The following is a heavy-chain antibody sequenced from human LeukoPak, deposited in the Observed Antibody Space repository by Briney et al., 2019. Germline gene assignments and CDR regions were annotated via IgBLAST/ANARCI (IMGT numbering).Heavy chain of an antibody. V-gene: IGHV4-61*02. CDR1: GGSISSGSYY. CDR3: ARQEGKYDY. Sequence: SETLSLTCTVSGGSISSGSYYWSWIRQPAGKGLEWIGRIYTSGSTNYNPSLKSRVTISVDTSKNQFSLKLSSVTAADTAVYYCARQEGKYDYWGQGTLVTVSS. CDR2: IYTSGST. J-gene: IGHJ4*02.